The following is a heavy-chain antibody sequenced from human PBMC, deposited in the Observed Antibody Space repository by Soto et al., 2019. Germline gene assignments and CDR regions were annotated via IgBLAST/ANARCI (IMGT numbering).Heavy chain of an antibody. V-gene: IGHV4-59*01. J-gene: IGHJ4*02. CDR3: ARAKTTMIVPENY. D-gene: IGHD3-22*01. CDR1: GGSITTYQ. Sequence: SETLSLTCTVSGGSITTYQWSWIRQPPGKGLEWIGGYSGFTDYNPSLESRATISVDHSKNQFSLTLRSVTAADTAVYFCARAKTTMIVPENYWGKGTLVTVSS. CDR2: YSGFT.